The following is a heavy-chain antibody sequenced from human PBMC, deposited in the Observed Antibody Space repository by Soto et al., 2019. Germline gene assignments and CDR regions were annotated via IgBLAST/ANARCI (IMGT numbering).Heavy chain of an antibody. V-gene: IGHV3-7*04. CDR1: GFTFSSYW. CDR2: IKQDGSEK. J-gene: IGHJ6*02. Sequence: EVQLVECGGGLVQPGGSLRLSCAASGFTFSSYWMSWVRQAPGKGLEWVANIKQDGSEKYYVDSVKGRFTISRDNAKNSLYLQMNSLRAEDTAVYYCARAYYDFWSGYYYYYYYGMDVWGQGTTVTVSS. D-gene: IGHD3-3*01. CDR3: ARAYYDFWSGYYYYYYYGMDV.